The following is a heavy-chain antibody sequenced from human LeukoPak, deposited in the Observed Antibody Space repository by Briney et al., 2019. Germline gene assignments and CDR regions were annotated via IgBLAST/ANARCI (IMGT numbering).Heavy chain of an antibody. Sequence: ASAKLSCTASGYTLTSYIISWVRQTPGQGLGWMGWINAYNGNTDSAHRVQGSVTLTTDTSRSTATTERRSLRSDATAVYYCERDRHIAAAVYYYYLDVWGKGTPVTVSS. CDR3: ERDRHIAAAVYYYYLDV. V-gene: IGHV1-18*01. D-gene: IGHD6-13*01. CDR2: INAYNGNT. CDR1: GYTLTSYI. J-gene: IGHJ6*03.